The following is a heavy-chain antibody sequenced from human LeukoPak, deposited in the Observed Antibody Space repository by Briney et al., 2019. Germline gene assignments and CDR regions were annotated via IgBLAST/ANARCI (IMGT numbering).Heavy chain of an antibody. Sequence: SETLSLTCTVSGGSISSYYWSWIRQPPGKGLEWIGYIYYSGSTNYNPSLKSRVTISVDTSKNQFSLKLSSVTAADTAVYYCARTVMVRGVIGYYYYGMDVWGQGTTVTVSS. V-gene: IGHV4-59*08. J-gene: IGHJ6*02. CDR1: GGSISSYY. CDR3: ARTVMVRGVIGYYYYGMDV. D-gene: IGHD3-10*01. CDR2: IYYSGST.